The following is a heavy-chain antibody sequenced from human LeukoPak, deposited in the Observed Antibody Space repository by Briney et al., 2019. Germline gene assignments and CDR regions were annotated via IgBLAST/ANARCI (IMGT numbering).Heavy chain of an antibody. V-gene: IGHV3-74*01. CDR1: GFTFNSYL. CDR3: ARVGLYCSSTRCYVDY. D-gene: IGHD2-2*01. Sequence: GGSLRLSCVASGFTFNSYLMHWVRQGTGKGLVWVSRINTDGSSTSYADSVKGRFTISRDNAKNTLYLQMNSLRAEDTAVYYCARVGLYCSSTRCYVDYWGQGTLVTVSS. CDR2: INTDGSST. J-gene: IGHJ4*02.